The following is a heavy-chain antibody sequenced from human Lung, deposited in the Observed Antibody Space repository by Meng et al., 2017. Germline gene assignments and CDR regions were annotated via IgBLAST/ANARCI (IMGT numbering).Heavy chain of an antibody. CDR1: GGSFSDYY. J-gene: IGHJ4*02. CDR2: INHSGST. V-gene: IGHV4-34*01. D-gene: IGHD4-11*01. Sequence: QVTLRQVGAPLLKPSGTLSPTCFVLGGSFSDYYWSWIRQPPGKGLEWIGEINHSGSTNYNPSLEIRATISVDTSQNNLSLKLSSVTAADSAVYYCARGPTTMAHDFDYWGQGTLVTVSS. CDR3: ARGPTTMAHDFDY.